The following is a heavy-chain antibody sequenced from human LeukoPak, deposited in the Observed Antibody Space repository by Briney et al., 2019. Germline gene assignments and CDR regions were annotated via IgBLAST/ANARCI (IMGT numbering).Heavy chain of an antibody. D-gene: IGHD3-10*01. V-gene: IGHV3-74*01. CDR1: GFTFSSYW. J-gene: IGHJ6*02. CDR3: ARGNYYGMDV. CDR2: IKSDGSST. Sequence: PGGSLRLSCAASGFTFSSYWMHWVRQAPGKGLVWVSRIKSDGSSTSYADSVKGRFTISRDNAKNTLYLQMNSLRAEDTAVYYCARGNYYGMDVWGQGTTLTVSS.